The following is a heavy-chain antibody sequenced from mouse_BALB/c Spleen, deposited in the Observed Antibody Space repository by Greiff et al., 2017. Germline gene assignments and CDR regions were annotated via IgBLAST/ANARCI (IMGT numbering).Heavy chain of an antibody. CDR3: ARSGDLYYCDY. J-gene: IGHJ2*01. Sequence: EVQGVESGGGLVQPGGSRKLSCAASGFTFSSFGMHWVRQAPEKGLEWVAYISSGSSTIYYADTVKGRFTISRDNPKNTLFLQMTSLRSEDTAMYYFARSGDLYYCDYWGQGTTLTVSS. CDR1: GFTFSSFG. CDR2: ISSGSSTI. V-gene: IGHV5-17*02.